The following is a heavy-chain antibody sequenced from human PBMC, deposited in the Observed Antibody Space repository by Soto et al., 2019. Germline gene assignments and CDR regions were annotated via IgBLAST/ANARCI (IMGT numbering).Heavy chain of an antibody. J-gene: IGHJ4*02. D-gene: IGHD4-17*01. CDR2: ISYDGSNK. CDR3: AKDSDYGDPFDY. Sequence: QVQLVESGGGVVQPGRSLRLSCAASGFTFSSYGMHWVRQAPGKGLEWVAVISYDGSNKYYADSVKGRFTISRDNSKNTLYLQMNSLRAEDTAVYYCAKDSDYGDPFDYWGQGTLVTVSS. CDR1: GFTFSSYG. V-gene: IGHV3-30*18.